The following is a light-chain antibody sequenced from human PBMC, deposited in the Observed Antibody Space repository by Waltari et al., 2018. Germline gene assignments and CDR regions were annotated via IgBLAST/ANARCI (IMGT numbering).Light chain of an antibody. V-gene: IGKV2-30*02. CDR1: QSLVHSDGNSY. Sequence: DVVMTQSPLSLPVTLGQPASISCRSSQSLVHSDGNSYLNWFHQRPGQSPRRLIYKVSNRDSAVPDSFSGSGSGTDFTLKIIRVEAEDVGVYYCMQATRWPALTFGGGTKVEIK. CDR3: MQATRWPALT. CDR2: KVS. J-gene: IGKJ4*01.